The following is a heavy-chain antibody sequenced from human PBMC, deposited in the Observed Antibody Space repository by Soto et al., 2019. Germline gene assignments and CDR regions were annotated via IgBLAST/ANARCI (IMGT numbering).Heavy chain of an antibody. CDR1: GYTFTTYG. V-gene: IGHV1-18*01. D-gene: IGHD3-22*01. Sequence: ASVKVSCKASGYTFTTYGLSWVRQAPGQGLEWMGWISGDNGNTNYAQKFQGRVTMTTDTSTSTAYMELRSLRSDDTAVYYCERDSISMILVVTQYYQYGMDVWGQGTPATVSS. CDR3: ERDSISMILVVTQYYQYGMDV. J-gene: IGHJ6*02. CDR2: ISGDNGNT.